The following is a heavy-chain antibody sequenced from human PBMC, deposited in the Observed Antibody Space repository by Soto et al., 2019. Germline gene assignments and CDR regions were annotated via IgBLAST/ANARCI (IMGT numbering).Heavy chain of an antibody. J-gene: IGHJ3*02. V-gene: IGHV4-34*01. CDR1: GGSFSGYY. Sequence: QVQLQQWGAGLLKPSETLSLTCAVYGGSFSGYYWSWIRQPPGKALEWIGEINHSGSTNYNPSLKRRVTISVDTSKNQFSLKLSSVTAADTAVYYCARGHSGSYFGAVDIWCQGTMVTGSS. D-gene: IGHD1-26*01. CDR2: INHSGST. CDR3: ARGHSGSYFGAVDI.